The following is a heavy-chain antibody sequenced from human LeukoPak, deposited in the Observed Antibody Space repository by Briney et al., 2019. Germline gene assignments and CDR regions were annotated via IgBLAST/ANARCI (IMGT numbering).Heavy chain of an antibody. V-gene: IGHV3-21*01. Sequence: NPGGSLRLSCAASGFTFSSYSMNWVRQAPGKGLEWVSCISSSSTIYYADSVKGRFTISRDNAKNSLYLQMKSLRAEDTAVYYCARASGGLDYWGQGTLVTVSS. CDR3: ARASGGLDY. CDR1: GFTFSSYS. CDR2: ISSSSTI. J-gene: IGHJ4*02. D-gene: IGHD2-8*02.